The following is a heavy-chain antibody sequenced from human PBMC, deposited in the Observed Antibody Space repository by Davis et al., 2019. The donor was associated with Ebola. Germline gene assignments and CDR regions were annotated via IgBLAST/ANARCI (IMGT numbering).Heavy chain of an antibody. CDR3: AKEGWLAMHSSTSPFDY. J-gene: IGHJ4*02. CDR2: IYSGGST. Sequence: GESLKISCAASGFTVSSNYMSWVRQAPGKGLEWVSVIYSGGSTYYADSVKGRFTISRDNSKNTLYLQMNSLRAEDTAVYYCAKEGWLAMHSSTSPFDYWGQGTLVTVSS. V-gene: IGHV3-66*02. CDR1: GFTVSSNY. D-gene: IGHD2-2*01.